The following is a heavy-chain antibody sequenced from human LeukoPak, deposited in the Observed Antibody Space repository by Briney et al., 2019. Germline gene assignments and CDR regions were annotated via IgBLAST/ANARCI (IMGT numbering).Heavy chain of an antibody. J-gene: IGHJ1*01. Sequence: GASVKVSCKASGYTFTSYDINWVRQATGQGLEWMGWINPNSGGTNYAQKFQGWVTMTRDTSISTAYMELSRLRSDDTAVYYCAVDIVVVVAPTAFEFQHWGQGTLVTVSS. V-gene: IGHV1-2*04. CDR2: INPNSGGT. D-gene: IGHD2-15*01. CDR3: AVDIVVVVAPTAFEFQH. CDR1: GYTFTSYD.